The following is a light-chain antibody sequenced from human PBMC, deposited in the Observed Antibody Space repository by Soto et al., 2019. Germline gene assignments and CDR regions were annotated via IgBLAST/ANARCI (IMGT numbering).Light chain of an antibody. Sequence: ETVMTQSPATLSVSPGERGTVSCRASQSVSSNLAWYQQRLGQAPRLLIYGASTRATDIPARFSGSGSGTEFTLTISSLQHEHFAVYYCQQYNDWPPQLTFGGGTKVEIK. CDR2: GAS. J-gene: IGKJ4*01. CDR1: QSVSSN. V-gene: IGKV3-15*01. CDR3: QQYNDWPPQLT.